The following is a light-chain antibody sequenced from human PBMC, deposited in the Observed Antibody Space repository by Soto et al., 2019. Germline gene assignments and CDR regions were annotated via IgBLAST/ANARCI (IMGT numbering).Light chain of an antibody. CDR2: DVS. CDR1: SSDVGDYNL. Sequence: QSVLTQPASVSGSHGQSSTISCTGTSSDVGDYNLVSWYQQHPGKAPKLMIYDVSTRPSGVSNRFSGSKSGNTASLTISGLQAEDEADYYCSSYTTSSTLEGVFGTGTKVTVL. J-gene: IGLJ1*01. V-gene: IGLV2-14*03. CDR3: SSYTTSSTLEGV.